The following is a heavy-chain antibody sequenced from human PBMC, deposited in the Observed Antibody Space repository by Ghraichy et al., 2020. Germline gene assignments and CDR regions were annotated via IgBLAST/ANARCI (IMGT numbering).Heavy chain of an antibody. Sequence: GGSLRLSCAASGFTFSSYAMSWVRQAPGKGLEWVSAISGSGGSTYYADSVKGRFTISRDNSKNTVNLQMNSLRAEDTAVYYCAKGRRYYYYMDVWGKGTTVTVSS. CDR2: ISGSGGST. J-gene: IGHJ6*03. CDR3: AKGRRYYYYMDV. CDR1: GFTFSSYA. V-gene: IGHV3-23*01.